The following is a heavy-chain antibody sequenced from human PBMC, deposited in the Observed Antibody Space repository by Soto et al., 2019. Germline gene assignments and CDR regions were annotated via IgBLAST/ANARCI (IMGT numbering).Heavy chain of an antibody. V-gene: IGHV1-69*13. CDR2: IIPIFGTT. Sequence: GASVKVSCKASGGTFSSYTINWVRQAPGQGLEWMGGIIPIFGTTNYAKKFQGRVTITADESTSTAYMELSSLRSEDTAVYYCARYASSGNNSVWYTFDPWGQGTLVTVSS. D-gene: IGHD6-19*01. CDR3: ARYASSGNNSVWYTFDP. CDR1: GGTFSSYT. J-gene: IGHJ5*02.